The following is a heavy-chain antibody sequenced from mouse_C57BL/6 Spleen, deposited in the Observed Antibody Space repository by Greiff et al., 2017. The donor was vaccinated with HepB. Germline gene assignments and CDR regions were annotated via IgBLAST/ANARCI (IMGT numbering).Heavy chain of an antibody. CDR2: INYDGSST. J-gene: IGHJ3*01. CDR1: GFTFSDYY. CDR3: ARGGYYGTPAWFAY. V-gene: IGHV5-16*01. D-gene: IGHD1-1*01. Sequence: EVKLVESEGGLVQPGSSMKLSCTASGFTFSDYYMAWVRQVPEKGLEWVANINYDGSSTYYLDSLKSRFIISRDNAKNILYLQMSSLKSEDTATYYCARGGYYGTPAWFAYWGQGTLVTVSA.